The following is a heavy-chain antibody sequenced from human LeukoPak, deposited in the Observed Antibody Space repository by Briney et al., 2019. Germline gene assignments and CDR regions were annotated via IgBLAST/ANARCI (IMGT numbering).Heavy chain of an antibody. Sequence: SETLSLTCAVYGGSLSGYYWSWIRQPPGKGLEWIGEINHSGSTNYNPSLKSRVTVSVDTSKNQFSLKLSSVTAADTAVYYCVPYCGGDCYLNWFDPWGQGTLVTVSS. V-gene: IGHV4-34*01. CDR2: INHSGST. D-gene: IGHD2-21*02. CDR3: VPYCGGDCYLNWFDP. CDR1: GGSLSGYY. J-gene: IGHJ5*02.